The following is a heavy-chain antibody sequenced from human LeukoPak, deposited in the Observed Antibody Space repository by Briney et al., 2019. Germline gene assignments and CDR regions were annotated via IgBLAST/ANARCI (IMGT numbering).Heavy chain of an antibody. CDR2: IIPIFGTA. D-gene: IGHD1-26*01. J-gene: IGHJ3*02. CDR1: GGTFSSYA. V-gene: IGHV1-69*05. Sequence: SVKVSCKASGGTFSSYAISWVRQAPGQGLEWMGGIIPIFGTANYAQKLQGRVTMTTDTSTSTAYMELRSLRSDDTAVYYCARAHHTDHSGSYYSEDAFDIWGQGTMVTVSS. CDR3: ARAHHTDHSGSYYSEDAFDI.